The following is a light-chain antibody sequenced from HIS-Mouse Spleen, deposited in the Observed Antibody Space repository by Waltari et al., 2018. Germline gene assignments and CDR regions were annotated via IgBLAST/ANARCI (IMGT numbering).Light chain of an antibody. CDR3: SSYTSSSTF. J-gene: IGLJ1*01. CDR2: EVS. V-gene: IGLV2-14*01. Sequence: QSALTQPASVSGSPGQSITISCTGPSSDVGRYNYVSWYQQHPGKAPKLMIYEVSNRPSGVSNRFSGSKSGNTASLTISGLQAEDEADYYCSSYTSSSTFFGTGTKVTVL. CDR1: SSDVGRYNY.